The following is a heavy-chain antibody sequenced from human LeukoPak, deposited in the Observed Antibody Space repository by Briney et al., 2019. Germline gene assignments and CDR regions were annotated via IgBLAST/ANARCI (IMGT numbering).Heavy chain of an antibody. CDR2: ISYDGSNK. CDR1: GFTFSSYA. J-gene: IGHJ4*02. CDR3: ARGSGYDY. D-gene: IGHD5-12*01. Sequence: PGRSLRLSCAASGFTFSSYAMHWVRQAPGKGLEWVAVISYDGSNKYYADSVKGRFTISRDNSKSTLYLQMNSLRAEDTAVYYCARGSGYDYWGQGTLVTVSS. V-gene: IGHV3-30*04.